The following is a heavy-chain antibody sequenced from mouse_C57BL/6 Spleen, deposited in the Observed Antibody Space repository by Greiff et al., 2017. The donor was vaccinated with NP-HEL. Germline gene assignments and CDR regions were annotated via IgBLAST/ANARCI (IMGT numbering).Heavy chain of an antibody. J-gene: IGHJ3*01. CDR1: GFTFSDYY. D-gene: IGHD2-3*01. CDR2: ISNGGGST. V-gene: IGHV5-12*01. Sequence: EVKLVESGGGLVQPGGSLKLSCAASGFTFSDYYMYWVRQTPEKRLEWVAYISNGGGSTYYPDTVKGRFTISRDNAKNTLYLQMSRLKSEDTAMYYCARSDGYYLSWFAYWGQGTLVTVST. CDR3: ARSDGYYLSWFAY.